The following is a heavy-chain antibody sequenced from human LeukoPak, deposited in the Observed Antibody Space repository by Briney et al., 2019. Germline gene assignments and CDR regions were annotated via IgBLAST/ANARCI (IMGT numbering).Heavy chain of an antibody. Sequence: SETLSLTCTVSGGPISSYHWSWIRQPPGKGLEWIGYIYYSGSTNYNPSLKSRVTISVDTSKNQFSLKLSSVTAADTAVYYCARGFGREYNFAKYWGQGTLVTVSS. CDR2: IYYSGST. V-gene: IGHV4-59*01. D-gene: IGHD3-10*01. CDR3: ARGFGREYNFAKY. CDR1: GGPISSYH. J-gene: IGHJ4*02.